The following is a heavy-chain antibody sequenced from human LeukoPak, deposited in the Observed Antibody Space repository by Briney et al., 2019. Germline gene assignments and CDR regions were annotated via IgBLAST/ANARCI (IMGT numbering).Heavy chain of an antibody. Sequence: SETLSLTCTVSGGSISSCYWSWFRQPPGKGLEWIGYIYYSGSTNYNPSLKSRVTISVDTSKNQFSLKLSSVTAADTAVYYCARIAVALPKGAFDIWGQGTMVTVSS. CDR1: GGSISSCY. D-gene: IGHD6-19*01. J-gene: IGHJ3*02. CDR2: IYYSGST. V-gene: IGHV4-59*01. CDR3: ARIAVALPKGAFDI.